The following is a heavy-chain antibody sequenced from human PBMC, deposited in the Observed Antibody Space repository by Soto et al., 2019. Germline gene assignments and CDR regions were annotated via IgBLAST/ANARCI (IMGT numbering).Heavy chain of an antibody. V-gene: IGHV3-7*01. D-gene: IGHD3-10*01. CDR3: ARELSWSGRDY. Sequence: EVQLVESGGGLVQPGGSLRLSCAAGGFRFNTNWMSWVRQAPGKGLEWVANIKHDGSERNHVDSVRGRFTISIDNAKSSLYLQMNSLRVEDTAVYYCARELSWSGRDYWGQGTLVIVSP. CDR2: IKHDGSER. CDR1: GFRFNTNW. J-gene: IGHJ4*02.